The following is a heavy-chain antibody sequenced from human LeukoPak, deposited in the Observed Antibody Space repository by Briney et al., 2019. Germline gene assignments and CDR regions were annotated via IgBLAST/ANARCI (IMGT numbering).Heavy chain of an antibody. CDR2: IYYSGST. CDR3: ARGTYYTFYLDY. Sequence: SETLSLTCTVSGGSISGYYWSWIRQPPGKGLEYIAYIYYSGSTNYNPFLKSRVTISVDTSKNQFSLKLSSVTAADTAVYYCARGTYYTFYLDYWNQGTLVTVSS. CDR1: GGSISGYY. V-gene: IGHV4-59*12. J-gene: IGHJ4*02. D-gene: IGHD2/OR15-2a*01.